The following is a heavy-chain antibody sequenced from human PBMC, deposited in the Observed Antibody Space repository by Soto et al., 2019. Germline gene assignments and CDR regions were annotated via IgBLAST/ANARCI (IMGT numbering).Heavy chain of an antibody. J-gene: IGHJ3*02. CDR3: ASCGSGSYYEGDAIDI. Sequence: GESLKISCKGSGYSFTSYWIGWVRQMPGKGLEWMGIIYPGDSDTRYSPSVQGQVTISDDTSISTAYLQWSRLKASGSDKYSCASCGSGSYYEGDAIDIWGQGTMVTVSS. CDR2: IYPGDSDT. CDR1: GYSFTSYW. D-gene: IGHD3-10*01. V-gene: IGHV5-51*01.